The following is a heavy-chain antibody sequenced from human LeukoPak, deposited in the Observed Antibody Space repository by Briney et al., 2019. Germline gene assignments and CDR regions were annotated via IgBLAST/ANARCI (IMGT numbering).Heavy chain of an antibody. CDR3: VGGQSEWMTCGDY. V-gene: IGHV3-21*01. J-gene: IGHJ4*02. D-gene: IGHD3-16*01. Sequence: GGSLRLSCAASGFSFSYYSMNWVRQAPGKGLEWVSFISSSGDYIYYADSMKGRFSLSRDNAKNSLFLQMNNLRAEDTAVYYCVGGQSEWMTCGDYWGQGTLVIVSS. CDR2: ISSSGDYI. CDR1: GFSFSYYS.